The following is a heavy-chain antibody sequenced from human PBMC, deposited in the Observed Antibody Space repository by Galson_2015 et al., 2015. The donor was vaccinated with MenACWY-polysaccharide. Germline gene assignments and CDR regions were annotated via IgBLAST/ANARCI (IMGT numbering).Heavy chain of an antibody. CDR3: ARSWFGEGDAVDT. D-gene: IGHD3-10*01. V-gene: IGHV3-7*01. Sequence: SLRLSCAASGFTFSKYWMSWVRQAPGKGLEWVANIKGDGSVKNYVDSVRGRFTISSDDATNSVFLQMSSLTGEDTAVYFCARSWFGEGDAVDTWGQGTMVTVST. J-gene: IGHJ3*02. CDR2: IKGDGSVK. CDR1: GFTFSKYW.